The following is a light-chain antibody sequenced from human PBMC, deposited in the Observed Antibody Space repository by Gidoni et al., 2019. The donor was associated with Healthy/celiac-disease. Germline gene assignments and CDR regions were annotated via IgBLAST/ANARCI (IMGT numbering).Light chain of an antibody. CDR1: QSISSY. CDR2: AAS. J-gene: IGKJ1*01. Sequence: MQMTQSQSSLSASVGDRVTITCRASQSISSYLNWYQQKPGKAPKLLIYAASSLHSGVPSRFSGSVSGTDFTFTISSLQPEDFATYYCQQSYSLPPTFGQGTKVEIK. CDR3: QQSYSLPPT. V-gene: IGKV1-39*01.